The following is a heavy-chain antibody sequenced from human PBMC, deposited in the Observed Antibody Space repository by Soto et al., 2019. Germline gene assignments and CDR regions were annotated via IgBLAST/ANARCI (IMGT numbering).Heavy chain of an antibody. V-gene: IGHV6-1*01. CDR3: ARQDSGYVDY. CDR1: GYSVSSKSAA. CDR2: TYYRSKWSN. Sequence: PSHTLSLTCAISGYSVSSKSAAWNLIRQSPSRGLEWLGRTYYRSKWSNDYAASVKSRITINPDTSKNQFSLQLNSVSPEDTAVYYCARQDSGYVDYWGHGTLVTVSS. D-gene: IGHD2-2*01. J-gene: IGHJ4*01.